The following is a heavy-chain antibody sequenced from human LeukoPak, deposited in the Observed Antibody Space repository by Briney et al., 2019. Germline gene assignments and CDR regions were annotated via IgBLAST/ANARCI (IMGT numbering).Heavy chain of an antibody. D-gene: IGHD5-12*01. Sequence: GGSLRLSCAASGFSFDDYGMSWVRQAPGKGLEWVSGINWDGGSAAYADSVKGRFTISRDNAKNTLYLQMNSLRAEDTAVYYCARGGLGGYGRYFDYWDQGTLVTVSS. CDR3: ARGGLGGYGRYFDY. V-gene: IGHV3-20*04. CDR1: GFSFDDYG. CDR2: INWDGGSA. J-gene: IGHJ4*02.